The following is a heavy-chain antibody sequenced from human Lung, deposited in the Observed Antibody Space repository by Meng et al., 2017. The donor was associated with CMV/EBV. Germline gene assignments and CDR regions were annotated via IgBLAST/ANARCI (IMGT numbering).Heavy chain of an antibody. CDR1: GFTFSTYA. D-gene: IGHD3-16*01. Sequence: GGSLRLXXTASGFTFSTYAMSWVRQAPGKGLEWVSGISGSGVSTYYADSVKGRFTISRDNSKNTLYLQMNSLRAEDTAVYYCARTGGGVSRAAFDIWGQGTXVTVSS. CDR2: ISGSGVST. V-gene: IGHV3-23*01. CDR3: ARTGGGVSRAAFDI. J-gene: IGHJ3*02.